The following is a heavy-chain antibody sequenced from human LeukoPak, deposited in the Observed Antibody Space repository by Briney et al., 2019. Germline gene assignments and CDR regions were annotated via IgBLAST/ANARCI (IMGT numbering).Heavy chain of an antibody. Sequence: GALRLSFAASGFSISDDWMSWVRQAPGKGLEGVGRIKSERSGATTHYAAPVKDRFTISRDDSKNTLSLQLNSLKTDDTAVYYCTLIKGWASGTYYPDSWGQGSLVTVSS. CDR3: TLIKGWASGTYYPDS. CDR2: IKSERSGATT. J-gene: IGHJ4*02. D-gene: IGHD3-10*01. V-gene: IGHV3-15*01. CDR1: GFSISDDW.